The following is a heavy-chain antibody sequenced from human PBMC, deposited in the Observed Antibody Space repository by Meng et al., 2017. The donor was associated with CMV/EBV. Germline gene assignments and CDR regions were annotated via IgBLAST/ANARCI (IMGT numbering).Heavy chain of an antibody. CDR2: IFWNDDK. Sequence: QITLKESGPTLVKPTQRLTLPCAFSGFSLSTSGVGVAWIRQSPGKALEWLALIFWNDDKRYSPSLRSRLTITKDTSKNQVVLTMTNVDPVDTATYYCAHHPFYYDSISFDYWGQGTLVTVSS. D-gene: IGHD3-22*01. V-gene: IGHV2-5*01. J-gene: IGHJ4*02. CDR1: GFSLSTSGVG. CDR3: AHHPFYYDSISFDY.